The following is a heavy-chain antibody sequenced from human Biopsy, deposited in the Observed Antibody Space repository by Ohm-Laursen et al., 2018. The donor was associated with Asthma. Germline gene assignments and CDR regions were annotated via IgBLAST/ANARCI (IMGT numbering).Heavy chain of an antibody. CDR1: GGTFSNFA. V-gene: IGHV1-69*13. CDR2: IMTVFGTT. CDR3: ARCQVGYSSGWSLLLKKIYYSGMDV. Sequence: SVKVSCKAPGGTFSNFAISWVRQAPGQALEWLGGIMTVFGTTNYAQKFQGRVTITADESTSTAYMEVTSLRSEDTAIYYCARCQVGYSSGWSLLLKKIYYSGMDVWGQGTAVTVSS. D-gene: IGHD6-19*01. J-gene: IGHJ6*02.